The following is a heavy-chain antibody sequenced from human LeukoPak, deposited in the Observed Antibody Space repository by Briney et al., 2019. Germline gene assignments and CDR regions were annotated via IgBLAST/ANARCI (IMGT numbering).Heavy chain of an antibody. J-gene: IGHJ4*02. D-gene: IGHD3-10*01. CDR2: INHSGST. Sequence: PSETLSLTCAVYGGSFSGYYWSWTRQPPGKGLEWIGEINHSGSTNYNPSLKSRVTISVDTSKNQFSLKLSSVTAADTAVYYCARGSAYYYGSGSYQDYWGQGTLVTVSS. CDR3: ARGSAYYYGSGSYQDY. CDR1: GGSFSGYY. V-gene: IGHV4-34*01.